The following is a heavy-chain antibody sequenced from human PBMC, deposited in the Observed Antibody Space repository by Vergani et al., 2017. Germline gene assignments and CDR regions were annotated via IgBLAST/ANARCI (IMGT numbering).Heavy chain of an antibody. J-gene: IGHJ4*02. V-gene: IGHV3-7*01. CDR1: GFTFSSYW. Sequence: EVQLVESGGGLVQPGGSLRLSCAASGFTFSSYWMSWVRQAPGKGLEWVANIKQDGSEKYYADSVQGRFTISRDNSKNTLYLQMNSLRAEDTAVYYCARDGAGLLWFGEFNYYFDYWGQGTLVTVSS. D-gene: IGHD3-10*01. CDR2: IKQDGSEK. CDR3: ARDGAGLLWFGEFNYYFDY.